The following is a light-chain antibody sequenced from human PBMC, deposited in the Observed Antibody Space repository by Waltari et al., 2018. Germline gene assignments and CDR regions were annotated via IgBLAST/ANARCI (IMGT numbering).Light chain of an antibody. Sequence: EIVMPQSPATLSMSPGESATLSCRASQSLNSAFAWYQQKPGQAPRLLIYSTSTRATGTPARFSGSGSGTEFTLTISSLQSEDFAIYYCQQYNYWPWTFGQGTRVEIK. V-gene: IGKV3D-15*01. CDR3: QQYNYWPWT. CDR2: STS. CDR1: QSLNSA. J-gene: IGKJ1*01.